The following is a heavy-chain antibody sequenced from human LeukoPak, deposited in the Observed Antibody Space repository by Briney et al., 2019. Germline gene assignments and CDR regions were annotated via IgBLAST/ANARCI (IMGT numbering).Heavy chain of an antibody. CDR1: GFTFSSYW. Sequence: GGSLRLSCAASGFTFSSYWMSWVRQAPGKGLEWVANIRQDGSEKYYVDSVKGRFTISRDNAKNSLYLQMNSLRAEDTAVYYCARWWELRKDAFDIWGQGTMVTVSS. V-gene: IGHV3-7*01. CDR3: ARWWELRKDAFDI. CDR2: IRQDGSEK. J-gene: IGHJ3*02. D-gene: IGHD1-26*01.